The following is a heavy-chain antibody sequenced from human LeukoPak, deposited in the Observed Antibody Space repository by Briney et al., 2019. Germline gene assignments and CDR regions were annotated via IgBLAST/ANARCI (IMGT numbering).Heavy chain of an antibody. CDR1: GFTFSSYT. J-gene: IGHJ6*02. Sequence: PGGSLRLSCAASGFTFSSYTMSWVRQAPGKGLEWISYITGSSSAIYYADSVKGRFTLSRDNAKNSLYLQMNSLRDEDTAVYFCARDRQGAYGMDVWGQGTTVTVSS. D-gene: IGHD1-26*01. CDR2: ITGSSSAI. CDR3: ARDRQGAYGMDV. V-gene: IGHV3-48*02.